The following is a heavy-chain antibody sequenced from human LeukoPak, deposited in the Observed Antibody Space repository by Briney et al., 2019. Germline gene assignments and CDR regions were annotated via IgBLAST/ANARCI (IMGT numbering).Heavy chain of an antibody. D-gene: IGHD5-18*01. V-gene: IGHV3-21*01. CDR3: ARAVPDTAMALDY. Sequence: PGGSLRLSCAASGFTFSSYSMNWVRQAPGEGLEWVSSISSSGSFIYYADSVRGRFTISRDNAKNSLYLHMSTLRAEDTAVYYCARAVPDTAMALDYWGQGTLVTVSS. J-gene: IGHJ4*02. CDR1: GFTFSSYS. CDR2: ISSSGSFI.